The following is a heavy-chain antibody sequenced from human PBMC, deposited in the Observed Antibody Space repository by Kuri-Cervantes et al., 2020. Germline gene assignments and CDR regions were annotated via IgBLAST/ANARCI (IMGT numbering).Heavy chain of an antibody. V-gene: IGHV1-18*01. D-gene: IGHD3-22*01. CDR1: GYTFTSYG. CDR2: ISAYNGDT. Sequence: ASVKVSCKASGYTFTSYGISWVRQAPGQGLEWMGWISAYNGDTDYAQKFQGRVTMTTDTSTSTAYMEVRSLRSDDTAVYYCARDSSGYSDDAFDIWGQGTMVTVSS. CDR3: ARDSSGYSDDAFDI. J-gene: IGHJ3*02.